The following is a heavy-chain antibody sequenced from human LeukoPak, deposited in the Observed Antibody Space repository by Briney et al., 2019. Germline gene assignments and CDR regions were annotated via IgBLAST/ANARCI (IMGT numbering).Heavy chain of an antibody. CDR2: ISGSGGST. J-gene: IGHJ6*02. CDR3: ARDDYGDSNYYYGMDV. D-gene: IGHD4-17*01. Sequence: PGGSLRLSCAASGFTFSSYAMSWVRQAPGKGLEWVSAISGSGGSTYYADSVKGRFTISRDNSKNTLYLQMNSLRAEDTAVYYCARDDYGDSNYYYGMDVWGQGTTVTVSS. CDR1: GFTFSSYA. V-gene: IGHV3-23*01.